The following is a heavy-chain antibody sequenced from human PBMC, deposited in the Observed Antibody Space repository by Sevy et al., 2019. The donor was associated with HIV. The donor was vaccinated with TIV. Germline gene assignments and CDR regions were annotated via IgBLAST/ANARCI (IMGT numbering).Heavy chain of an antibody. CDR1: GFTFSKYS. CDR3: AREGCTKPHDY. Sequence: GGSLRLSCAASGFTFSKYSMSWVCQPPGKGLEWVSTLSFGCGEINHADSVKSRFTISRDNSKNSLYLQMNNLRAEDTAVYYCAREGCTKPHDYWGQGTLVTVSS. V-gene: IGHV3-23*01. J-gene: IGHJ4*02. CDR2: LSFGCGEI. D-gene: IGHD2-8*01.